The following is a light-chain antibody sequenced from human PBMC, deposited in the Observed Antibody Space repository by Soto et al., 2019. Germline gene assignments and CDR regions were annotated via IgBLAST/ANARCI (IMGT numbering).Light chain of an antibody. V-gene: IGKV3-15*01. CDR2: GAS. CDR3: QQYTNWPLT. Sequence: EIEMTQSPATLSVSPGERATLSCRASQSVHTNLAWYQQKPGQPPRLLIYGASTRATGVPARFSGSGSGTEFTVTISSLQSEDFAVYYCQQYTNWPLTFGGGTKVEIK. CDR1: QSVHTN. J-gene: IGKJ4*01.